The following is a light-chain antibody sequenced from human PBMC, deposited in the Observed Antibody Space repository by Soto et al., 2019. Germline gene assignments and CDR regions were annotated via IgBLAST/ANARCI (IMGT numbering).Light chain of an antibody. V-gene: IGLV2-14*03. CDR1: SSDVGGYNY. J-gene: IGLJ2*01. CDR3: SSYISGSTRVV. CDR2: DVS. Sequence: QSALTQPASVSGSPGQSITISCTGTSSDVGGYNYVSWYQQHPGKAPKVMIYDVSKRSSGISNRFSGSKSGNTASLTISWLHVEDEADYYCSSYISGSTRVVFGGGTKLTVL.